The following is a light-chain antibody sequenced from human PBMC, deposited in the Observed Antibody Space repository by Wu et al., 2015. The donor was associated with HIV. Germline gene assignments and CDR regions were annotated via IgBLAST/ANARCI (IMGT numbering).Light chain of an antibody. Sequence: DIQMTQSPSTLSASVGDRVTITCRASQNIFSRLAWYQQKPGKAPKLLIYKASNLESGVPSRFSGSASGTEFTLTISSLQPDDFATYYCQQYSAGLTFGGGTKVEI. CDR2: KAS. CDR1: QNIFSR. V-gene: IGKV1-5*03. CDR3: QQYSAGLT. J-gene: IGKJ4*01.